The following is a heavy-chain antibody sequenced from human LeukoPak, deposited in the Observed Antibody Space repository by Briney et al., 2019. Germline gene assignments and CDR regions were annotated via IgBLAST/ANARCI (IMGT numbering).Heavy chain of an antibody. D-gene: IGHD3-10*01. CDR2: INPKSGGT. CDR3: ARNLWFGESSDAFDM. V-gene: IGHV1-2*02. J-gene: IGHJ3*02. CDR1: GYSFTGHY. Sequence: ASVKVSCKASGYSFTGHYMHWVRQAPGQGLEWMGWINPKSGGTNYAQKFQGRVTMTRDTSISTAYMDMSSLRSDDTAVYYCARNLWFGESSDAFDMWGQGAMVTVSS.